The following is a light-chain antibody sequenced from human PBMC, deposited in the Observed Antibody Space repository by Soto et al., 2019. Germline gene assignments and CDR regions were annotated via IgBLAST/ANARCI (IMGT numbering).Light chain of an antibody. V-gene: IGKV3-15*01. CDR2: GAS. CDR3: QQYNNWPET. J-gene: IGKJ4*02. CDR1: QSVSNN. Sequence: EIVMTQSPATLSVSPGERATLSCRASQSVSNNLAWYQQKPGLAPRLLMYGASTRATGIPARFSGSGSGTEFRLTISSLQSEDFAVYYCQQYNNWPETFGGGTKVEI.